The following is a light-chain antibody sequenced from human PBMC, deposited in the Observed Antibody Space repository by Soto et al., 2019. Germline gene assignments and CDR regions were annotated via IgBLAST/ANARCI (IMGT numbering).Light chain of an antibody. CDR1: HSISRC. Sequence: IEMTQSPSTLSASLGDRVTLSCRASHSISRCIAWYQQKPGQAPSLLIYAASSMQTGVPSRFSGSGSATDFTLTINSLQPEDFATYYCQQTDSYPSTFGGGTKVDIK. J-gene: IGKJ4*01. V-gene: IGKV1-12*02. CDR2: AAS. CDR3: QQTDSYPST.